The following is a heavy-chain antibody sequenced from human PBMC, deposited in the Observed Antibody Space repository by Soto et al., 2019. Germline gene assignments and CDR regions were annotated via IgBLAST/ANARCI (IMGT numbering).Heavy chain of an antibody. J-gene: IGHJ6*02. CDR3: AKDIRGRDGYNYYYSGMDV. Sequence: GGSLRLSCAASGFTFDDYAMHWVRQAPGKGLEWVSLISGDGGSTYYADSVKGRFTISRDNSKNSLYLQMNSLRTEDTALYYCAKDIRGRDGYNYYYSGMDVWGQGTTVTVSS. D-gene: IGHD5-12*01. V-gene: IGHV3-43*02. CDR2: ISGDGGST. CDR1: GFTFDDYA.